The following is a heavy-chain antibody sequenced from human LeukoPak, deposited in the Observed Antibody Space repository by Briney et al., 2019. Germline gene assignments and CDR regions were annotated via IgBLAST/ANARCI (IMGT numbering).Heavy chain of an antibody. CDR2: IYNSGTT. CDR1: NYSISRTYN. Sequence: SETLSLTCSVSNYSISRTYNWGWIRQPPGRGRGGIGIIYNSGTTYYSQSLRRRVTISIPTAKNQFSLRITSVTAAETAVYYCAAMVYCSGNYYNSDYWGQGTLVTVSS. D-gene: IGHD3-10*01. V-gene: IGHV4-38-2*02. CDR3: AAMVYCSGNYYNSDY. J-gene: IGHJ4*02.